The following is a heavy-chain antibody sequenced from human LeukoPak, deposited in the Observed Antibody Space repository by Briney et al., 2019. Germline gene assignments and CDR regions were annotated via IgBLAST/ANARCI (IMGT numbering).Heavy chain of an antibody. CDR2: ISGSGGST. V-gene: IGHV3-23*01. CDR1: GFTFRSYS. J-gene: IGHJ4*02. D-gene: IGHD3-10*01. Sequence: GGSLRLSCAASGFTFRSYSMNWVRQAPGKGLEWVSAISGSGGSTYYADSVKGRFTISRDNSKNTLYLQMNSLRAEDTAVYYCAKVERSDYYGSGGSAFDYWGQGTLVTVSS. CDR3: AKVERSDYYGSGGSAFDY.